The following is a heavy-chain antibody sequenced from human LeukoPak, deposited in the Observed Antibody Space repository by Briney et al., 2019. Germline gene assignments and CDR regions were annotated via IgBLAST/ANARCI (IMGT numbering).Heavy chain of an antibody. V-gene: IGHV3-23*01. J-gene: IGHJ4*02. CDR1: GFTFSSYA. D-gene: IGHD1-26*01. CDR3: AKLTLVGSYNFDY. Sequence: GGSLRLSCAASGFTFSSYAMSWVRQAPGEGLEWVSAISGSGGSTYYADSVKGRFTISRDNSKNTLYLQMNSLRAEDTAVYYCAKLTLVGSYNFDYWGQGTLVTVSS. CDR2: ISGSGGST.